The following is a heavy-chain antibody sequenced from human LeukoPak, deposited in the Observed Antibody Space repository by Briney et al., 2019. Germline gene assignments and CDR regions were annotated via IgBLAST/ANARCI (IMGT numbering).Heavy chain of an antibody. CDR3: AKSRGGDFRYYFDY. CDR2: ISYDGSNK. J-gene: IGHJ4*02. D-gene: IGHD2-21*02. Sequence: GGSLRLSCAASGFTFSSYGMQRVRQAPGKGLGWGAVISYDGSNKYYADSVKGRFTISRDNSKNTLYLQMNSLRAEDTAVYYCAKSRGGDFRYYFDYWGQGTLVTVSS. V-gene: IGHV3-30*18. CDR1: GFTFSSYG.